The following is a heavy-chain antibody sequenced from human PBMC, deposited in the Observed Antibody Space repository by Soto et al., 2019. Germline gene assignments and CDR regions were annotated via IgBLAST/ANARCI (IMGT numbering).Heavy chain of an antibody. D-gene: IGHD2-8*02. CDR3: ARENPSLSGASLFDY. Sequence: QVQLLQSGPEVKKPGASVKMSCKISGYTFNHFGVSWVRQAPGQGLEWIAWISAYNGNTKYHPRLQHRVTLTTDASTSTAYMEVRGLKSGAAAAYYCARENPSLSGASLFDYWGQGTQVTVSS. J-gene: IGHJ4*02. CDR1: GYTFNHFG. V-gene: IGHV1-18*01. CDR2: ISAYNGNT.